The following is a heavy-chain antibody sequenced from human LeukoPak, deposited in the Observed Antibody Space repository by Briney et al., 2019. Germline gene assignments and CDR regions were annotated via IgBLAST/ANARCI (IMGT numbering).Heavy chain of an antibody. CDR3: ARVPITYGSGSYYKGGGGWFDP. D-gene: IGHD3-10*01. J-gene: IGHJ5*02. V-gene: IGHV1-2*06. CDR2: INPNSGGT. Sequence: ASVKVSCKASGYTFTGYYMHWLRQAPGQGLEWMGRINPNSGGTKYAQKFQGRVTMTRDTSISTAYMELSRLRSDDTAVYYCARVPITYGSGSYYKGGGGWFDPWGQGTLVTVSS. CDR1: GYTFTGYY.